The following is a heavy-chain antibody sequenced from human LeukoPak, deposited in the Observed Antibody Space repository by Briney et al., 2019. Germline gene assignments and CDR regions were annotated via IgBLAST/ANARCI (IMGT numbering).Heavy chain of an antibody. Sequence: PGGSLRLSCAASGFTVISNYMSWVRQAPGKGLEWVSVIYSGGSTYYAAFVKGRFTIARDNSKNTLYLEMNSLRAEDTAVYYCARGGGVVALQRWGQGTLVTVSS. D-gene: IGHD3-22*01. CDR2: IYSGGST. J-gene: IGHJ1*01. V-gene: IGHV3-66*01. CDR1: GFTVISNY. CDR3: ARGGGVVALQR.